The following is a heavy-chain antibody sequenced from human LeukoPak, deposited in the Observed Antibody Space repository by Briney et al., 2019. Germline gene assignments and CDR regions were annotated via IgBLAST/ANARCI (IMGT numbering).Heavy chain of an antibody. J-gene: IGHJ4*02. V-gene: IGHV3-23*01. D-gene: IGHD2-15*01. CDR2: ISGSGGST. CDR1: GFTFSSYA. CDR3: AKSGVDCSGGSCYSFFNY. Sequence: GGSLRLSCAASGFTFSSYAMNWVRQAPGKGLEWVSAISGSGGSTYYADSVKGRFTISRDNSKNTLYLQMNSLRAEDTAVYYCAKSGVDCSGGSCYSFFNYWGQGTLVTVSS.